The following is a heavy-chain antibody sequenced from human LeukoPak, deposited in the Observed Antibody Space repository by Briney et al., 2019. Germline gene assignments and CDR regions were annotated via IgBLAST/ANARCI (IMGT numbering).Heavy chain of an antibody. CDR2: ASYDGSNK. J-gene: IGHJ4*02. Sequence: GGSLRLSCAASGFTFNSYAMHWVRQAPGKGLEWVAVASYDGSNKYYADSVQGRLTISRDNSKNTLYLHMSSLRDDDTAIYYCARVKLLRYFDLWGQGTLVTVSS. D-gene: IGHD3-9*01. V-gene: IGHV3-30-3*01. CDR3: ARVKLLRYFDL. CDR1: GFTFNSYA.